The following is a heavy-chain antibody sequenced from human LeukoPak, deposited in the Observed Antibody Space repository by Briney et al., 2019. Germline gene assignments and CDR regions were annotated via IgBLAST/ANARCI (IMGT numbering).Heavy chain of an antibody. CDR2: ISAYNGNT. V-gene: IGHV1-18*01. CDR1: GYTFTSYG. D-gene: IGHD2-2*02. J-gene: IGHJ4*02. Sequence: ASVKVSCKASGYTFTSYGISWVRQAPGQGLEWMGWISAYNGNTNHAQKLQGRVTMTTDTSTSTAYMELRSLRSDDTAVYYCARAPTQDIVVVPAAIPGAFDYWGQGTLVTVSS. CDR3: ARAPTQDIVVVPAAIPGAFDY.